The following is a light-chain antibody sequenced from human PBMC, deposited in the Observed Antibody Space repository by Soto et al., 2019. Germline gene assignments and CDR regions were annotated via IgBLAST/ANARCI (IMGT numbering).Light chain of an antibody. CDR1: SSDVGGYNS. V-gene: IGLV2-8*01. Sequence: QSALTQPPSASGSPGQSVTISCTGTSSDVGGYNSVSWYQQHPGKAPKLMIYGVSTRPSGVPDRFSGSKSGNTASLTVSGLQAEDEADYYCSSYAGRNNAVVFGGGT. CDR3: SSYAGRNNAVV. J-gene: IGLJ2*01. CDR2: GVS.